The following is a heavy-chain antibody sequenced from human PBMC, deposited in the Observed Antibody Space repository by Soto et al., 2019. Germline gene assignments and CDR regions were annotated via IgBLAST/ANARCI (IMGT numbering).Heavy chain of an antibody. Sequence: PSETLCLTYAVSDGSISSGGYSWSWIRQPPGKGLEWIGYIYHSGSTYYNPSLKSRVTISVDRSKNQFSLKLSSVTAADTAVYYCARSDGRYWVQGTLVTVSS. CDR1: DGSISSGGYS. J-gene: IGHJ4*02. CDR3: ARSDGRY. V-gene: IGHV4-30-2*01. CDR2: IYHSGST.